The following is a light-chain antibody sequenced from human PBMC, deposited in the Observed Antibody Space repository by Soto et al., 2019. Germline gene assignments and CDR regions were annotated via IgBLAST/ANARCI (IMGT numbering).Light chain of an antibody. CDR1: QSVSSSY. Sequence: EIVLTQSPGTLSLSPGERATLSCRASQSVSSSYLAWYQQKPGKAPRLLIYGASSRATVIPDRFSGSGSGTDFTLTISRREPEDFSVYYCQQYGSSPWTFGQGTKVEIK. CDR3: QQYGSSPWT. CDR2: GAS. V-gene: IGKV3-20*01. J-gene: IGKJ1*01.